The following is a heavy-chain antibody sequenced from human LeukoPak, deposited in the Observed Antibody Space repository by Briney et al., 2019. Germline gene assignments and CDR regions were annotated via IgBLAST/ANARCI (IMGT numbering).Heavy chain of an antibody. V-gene: IGHV1-8*01. Sequence: GASVKVSCKASGYTFTSYDINWVRQATGQGLEWMGRMNPNSGNTGYAQKFQGRVTMTRNTSISTAYMELSSLRSEDTAVYYCARGRNIRIQLWKPGDYWGQGTLVTVSS. CDR3: ARGRNIRIQLWKPGDY. CDR1: GYTFTSYD. J-gene: IGHJ4*02. CDR2: MNPNSGNT. D-gene: IGHD5-18*01.